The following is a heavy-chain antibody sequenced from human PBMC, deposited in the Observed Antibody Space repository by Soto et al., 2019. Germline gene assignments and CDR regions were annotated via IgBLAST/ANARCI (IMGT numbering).Heavy chain of an antibody. CDR3: AKDQFPSYSIGLARDAFDI. Sequence: GGSLRLSCAASGFTFSSYAMSWVRQAPGKGLEWVSAISGSGGSTYYADSVKGRFTISRDNSKNTLYLQMNGLRAEDTAVYYCAKDQFPSYSIGLARDAFDIWCQGTMVTVS. V-gene: IGHV3-23*01. CDR1: GFTFSSYA. J-gene: IGHJ3*02. D-gene: IGHD2-15*01. CDR2: ISGSGGST.